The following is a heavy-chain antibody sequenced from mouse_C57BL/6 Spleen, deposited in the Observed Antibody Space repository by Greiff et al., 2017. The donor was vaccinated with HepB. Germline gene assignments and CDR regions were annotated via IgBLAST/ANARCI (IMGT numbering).Heavy chain of an antibody. D-gene: IGHD1-1*01. J-gene: IGHJ1*03. CDR2: ISDGGSYT. CDR3: ARDGYGSSPYWYFDV. Sequence: EVQRVESGGGLVKPGGSLKLSCAASGFTFSSYAMSWVRQTPEKRLEWVATISDGGSYTYYPDNVKGRFTISRDNAKNNLYLQMSHLKSEDTAMYYCARDGYGSSPYWYFDVWGTGTTVTVSS. V-gene: IGHV5-4*01. CDR1: GFTFSSYA.